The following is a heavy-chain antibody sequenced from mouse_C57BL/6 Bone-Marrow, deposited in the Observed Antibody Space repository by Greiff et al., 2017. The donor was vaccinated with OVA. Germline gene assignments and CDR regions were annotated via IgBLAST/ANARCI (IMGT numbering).Heavy chain of an antibody. CDR2: IDPETGGT. V-gene: IGHV1-15*01. J-gene: IGHJ4*01. CDR1: GYTFTDYE. Sequence: QVQLKESGAELVRPGASVTLSCKASGYTFTDYEMHWVKQTPVHGLEWIGAIDPETGGTAYNQKFKGKAILSADKSSSTAYMALRSLTSEDSAVYYCTRGYSNYYAMDYWCQGTSVTVSS. D-gene: IGHD2-5*01. CDR3: TRGYSNYYAMDY.